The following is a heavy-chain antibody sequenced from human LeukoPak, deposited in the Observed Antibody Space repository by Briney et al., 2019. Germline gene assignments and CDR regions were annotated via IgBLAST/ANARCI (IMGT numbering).Heavy chain of an antibody. CDR1: GFNFSSYS. V-gene: IGHV3-21*04. CDR2: ISSSSSYI. CDR3: AKETASDFGGAVDY. D-gene: IGHD3-10*01. J-gene: IGHJ4*02. Sequence: PGGSLRLSCAASGFNFSSYSMNWVRQAPGKGLEWVSSISSSSSYIYYADSVKGRFTISRDNAKNSLYLQINSLRAEDTAVYYCAKETASDFGGAVDYWGQGTLVTVSS.